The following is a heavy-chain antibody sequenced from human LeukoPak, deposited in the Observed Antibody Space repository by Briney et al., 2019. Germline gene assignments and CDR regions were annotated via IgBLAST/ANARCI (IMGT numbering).Heavy chain of an antibody. V-gene: IGHV1-2*06. CDR1: GYTFTGYY. Sequence: ASVKVSCKASGYTFTGYYMHWVRQAPGQGLEWMGRINPNSGGTNYAQKFQGRVTMTRDTSISTAYMELSRLRSDDTAVYYCARLPENKNWFDPWGQGTLVTVSS. J-gene: IGHJ5*02. CDR2: INPNSGGT. CDR3: ARLPENKNWFDP. D-gene: IGHD2/OR15-2a*01.